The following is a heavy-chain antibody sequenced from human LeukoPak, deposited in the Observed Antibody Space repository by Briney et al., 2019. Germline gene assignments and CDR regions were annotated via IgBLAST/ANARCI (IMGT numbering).Heavy chain of an antibody. V-gene: IGHV1-69*05. D-gene: IGHD2-8*01. J-gene: IGHJ3*02. CDR2: IIPIFGTA. CDR3: ARSGYCTNGVCYGAFDI. CDR1: GGTLSSYA. Sequence: SVKVSCKASGGTLSSYAISWVRQAPGQGLEWMGGIIPIFGTANYAQKFQGRVTITTDESASTAYMELSSLRSEDTAVYYCARSGYCTNGVCYGAFDIWGQGTTVTVSS.